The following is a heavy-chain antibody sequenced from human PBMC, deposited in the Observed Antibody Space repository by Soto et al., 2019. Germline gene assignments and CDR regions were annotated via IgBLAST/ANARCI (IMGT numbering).Heavy chain of an antibody. CDR3: AKDGNPIPYLTGYYRLGWFDP. D-gene: IGHD3-9*01. Sequence: EVQLLESGGGLVQPGGSLRLSCAASGFTFSSYAMSWVRQAPGKGLEWVSAISGSGGSTYYADSVKCRFTISRDNSKNTLYLQMNSMRAEDTAVYYCAKDGNPIPYLTGYYRLGWFDPWGQGTLVTVSS. J-gene: IGHJ5*02. V-gene: IGHV3-23*01. CDR1: GFTFSSYA. CDR2: ISGSGGST.